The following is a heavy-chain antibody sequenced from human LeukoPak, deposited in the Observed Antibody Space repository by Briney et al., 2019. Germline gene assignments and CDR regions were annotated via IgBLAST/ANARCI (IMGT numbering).Heavy chain of an antibody. CDR3: ARDRVDYGGNSGGFDP. CDR1: GGSNSSYY. Sequence: PSETLSLTCTVSGGSNSSYYWSWIRQPPGKGLEWIGYIYYSGSTNYNPSLKSRVTISVDTSKNQFSLKLSSVTAADTAVYYCARDRVDYGGNSGGFDPWGQGTLVTISS. CDR2: IYYSGST. D-gene: IGHD4-23*01. J-gene: IGHJ5*02. V-gene: IGHV4-59*01.